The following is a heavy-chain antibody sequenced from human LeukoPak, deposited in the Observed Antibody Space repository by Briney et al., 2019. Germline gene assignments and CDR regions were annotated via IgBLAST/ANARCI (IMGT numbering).Heavy chain of an antibody. V-gene: IGHV1-69*01. Sequence: GSSVKVSCKASGGTFSSYAISWVRQAPGQGLEWMGGIIPIFGTANYAQKFQGRVTITADESTSTAYMELSSLRSEDTAVYYCVKTPRTAGTATDDYWGQGTLVTVSS. J-gene: IGHJ4*02. D-gene: IGHD5-18*01. CDR2: IIPIFGTA. CDR1: GGTFSSYA. CDR3: VKTPRTAGTATDDY.